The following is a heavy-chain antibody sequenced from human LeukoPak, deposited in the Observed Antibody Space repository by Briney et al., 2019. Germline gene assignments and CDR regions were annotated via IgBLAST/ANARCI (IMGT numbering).Heavy chain of an antibody. J-gene: IGHJ5*02. Sequence: GGSLRLSCAASGFTFSSYGMHWVRQAPGKGLEWVAFIRYDGSNKYYADSVKGRFTISRDNSKNTLYLQMNSLRAEDTAVYYCAKEKTVLRYFEDPWGQGTLVTVSS. CDR3: AKEKTVLRYFEDP. D-gene: IGHD3-9*01. CDR1: GFTFSSYG. V-gene: IGHV3-30*02. CDR2: IRYDGSNK.